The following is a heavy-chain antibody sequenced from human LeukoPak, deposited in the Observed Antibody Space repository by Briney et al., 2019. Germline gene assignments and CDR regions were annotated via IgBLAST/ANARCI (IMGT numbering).Heavy chain of an antibody. V-gene: IGHV3-48*03. Sequence: GGSLRLSCAASGFTFSSYEMNWVRQAPGKGLEWVSYISSSGSTIYYADSVKGRFTISRDNAKNSLYLQMNSLRAEDTAVYYCARYGGNSALDYWGQGTLVTVSS. CDR3: ARYGGNSALDY. CDR2: ISSSGSTI. CDR1: GFTFSSYE. J-gene: IGHJ4*02. D-gene: IGHD4-23*01.